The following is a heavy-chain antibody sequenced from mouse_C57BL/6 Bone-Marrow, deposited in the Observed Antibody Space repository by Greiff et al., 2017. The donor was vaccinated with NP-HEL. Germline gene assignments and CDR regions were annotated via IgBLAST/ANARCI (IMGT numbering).Heavy chain of an antibody. Sequence: VQLKESGGGLVKPGGSLKLSCAASGFTFSSYAMSWVRQTPEKRLEWVATISDGGSYTYYPDNVKGRFTISRDNAKNNLYLQMSHLKSEDTAMYYCARDRSYYGNYVDFDYWGQGTTLTVSS. CDR1: GFTFSSYA. J-gene: IGHJ2*01. V-gene: IGHV5-4*01. CDR3: ARDRSYYGNYVDFDY. D-gene: IGHD2-1*01. CDR2: ISDGGSYT.